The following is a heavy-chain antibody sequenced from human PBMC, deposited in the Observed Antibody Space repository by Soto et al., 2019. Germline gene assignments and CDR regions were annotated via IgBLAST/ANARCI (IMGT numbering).Heavy chain of an antibody. CDR3: ASPQQWLGQRGDFDY. J-gene: IGHJ4*02. CDR1: GFTFSSYW. D-gene: IGHD6-19*01. Sequence: EVQLVESGGGLVQPGGSLRLSCAASGFTFSSYWMSWVRQAPGKGLEWVANIRQDGSDKYYVDSVKGRFTISRDNSKNSLYLQMNSLRAEDTAIYYCASPQQWLGQRGDFDYWGQGTLVTVSP. V-gene: IGHV3-7*05. CDR2: IRQDGSDK.